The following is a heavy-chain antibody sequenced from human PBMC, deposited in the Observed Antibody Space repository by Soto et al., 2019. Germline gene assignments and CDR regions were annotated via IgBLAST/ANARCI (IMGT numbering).Heavy chain of an antibody. CDR1: GYDFNTNW. D-gene: IGHD3-22*01. J-gene: IGHJ4*02. CDR2: MYPGDSDT. Sequence: GESLKISCRGSGYDFNTNWFGWVRQLPGRGLEWVGIMYPGDSDTRLHPSLQGHVTLSADVTVSTAFLQWRTLKTSDSGMYFCARLPRDCNKTSRYYADHWGQGTSVTVSS. V-gene: IGHV5-51*01. CDR3: ARLPRDCNKTSRYYADH.